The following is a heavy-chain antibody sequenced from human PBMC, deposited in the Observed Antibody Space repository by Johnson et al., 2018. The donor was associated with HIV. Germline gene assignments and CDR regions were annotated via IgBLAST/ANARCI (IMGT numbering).Heavy chain of an antibody. J-gene: IGHJ3*02. CDR1: GFTFSSCA. CDR2: IRYDGSNK. D-gene: IGHD5-12*01. V-gene: IGHV3-30*04. Sequence: QVLLVESGGGVVQPGRSLRLSCAASGFTFSSCAFHWVRQAPGKGLEWVAVIRYDGSNKYYADSVKGRFTISRDNSKNTLYLQMNSLRAEDTALYYCARDGPYSGYDENAFDIWGQGTMVTVSS. CDR3: ARDGPYSGYDENAFDI.